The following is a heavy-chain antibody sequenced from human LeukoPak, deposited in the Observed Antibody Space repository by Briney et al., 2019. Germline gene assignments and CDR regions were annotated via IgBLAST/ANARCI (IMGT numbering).Heavy chain of an antibody. V-gene: IGHV4-39*01. Sequence: SETLSLTCTVSGGSISSSSYYWGWIRQPPGKGLEWIGSIYYSGSTYYNPSLKSRVTISVDTSKNQFSLKLSSVTAADTAVYYCARRPARVTMIRAAFDIWGQGTMVTVSS. J-gene: IGHJ3*02. CDR3: ARRPARVTMIRAAFDI. CDR2: IYYSGST. CDR1: GGSISSSSYY. D-gene: IGHD3-22*01.